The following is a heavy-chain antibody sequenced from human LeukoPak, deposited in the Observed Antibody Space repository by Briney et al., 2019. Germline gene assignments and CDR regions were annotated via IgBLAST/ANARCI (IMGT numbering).Heavy chain of an antibody. CDR1: GFTFSSYW. Sequence: GGSLRLSCAASGFTFSSYWMHWVRQAPGKGLVWVSRINSDGSSTSYADSVKGRFTISRDNAKNTLYLQMNSLRAEDTAVYYCAREDYYDSSGYSPRYWGQGTLVTVSS. V-gene: IGHV3-74*01. CDR2: INSDGSST. CDR3: AREDYYDSSGYSPRY. J-gene: IGHJ4*02. D-gene: IGHD3-22*01.